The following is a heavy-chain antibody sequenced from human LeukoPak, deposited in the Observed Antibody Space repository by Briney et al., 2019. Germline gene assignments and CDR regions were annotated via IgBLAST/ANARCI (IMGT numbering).Heavy chain of an antibody. CDR2: INAGNGIT. Sequence: ASVKVSCKASGYIFTAYAIHWVRQAPGQGLEWMGWINAGNGITKYSQKFQGRVTITKDTSATTVYMELSMLRSEDTALYYCARDFGSSSGYYWFDPWGQGTLVTVSS. D-gene: IGHD6-19*01. V-gene: IGHV1-3*01. CDR1: GYIFTAYA. J-gene: IGHJ5*02. CDR3: ARDFGSSSGYYWFDP.